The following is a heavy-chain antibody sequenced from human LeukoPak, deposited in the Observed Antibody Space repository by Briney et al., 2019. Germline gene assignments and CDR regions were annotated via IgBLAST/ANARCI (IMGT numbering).Heavy chain of an antibody. CDR1: GFTFDDYA. J-gene: IGHJ1*01. CDR2: ISWSSGSI. CDR3: AKDVSLSSAEYLHH. Sequence: PGGSLRLSCAASGFTFDDYAMHWVRQAPGKGLEWVSGISWSSGSIGYADSVKGRFTISRDNAKNSLFLQMNSLRPEDTAFYYCAKDVSLSSAEYLHHWGQGTLVTVSS. V-gene: IGHV3-9*01. D-gene: IGHD3-16*02.